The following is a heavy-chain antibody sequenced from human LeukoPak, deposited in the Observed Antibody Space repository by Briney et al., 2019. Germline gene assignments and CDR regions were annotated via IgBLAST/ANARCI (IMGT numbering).Heavy chain of an antibody. V-gene: IGHV3-9*01. CDR1: GFTFDDYA. Sequence: GGSLRLSCAASGFTFDDYAMHWVRQAPGKGLEWVSGISWNGGNIGYADSVKGRFIISRDNAKNSLYLQMNSLRAEDTAVYYCTTDKWGSSKYWGQGTLVTVSS. J-gene: IGHJ4*02. D-gene: IGHD6-6*01. CDR3: TTDKWGSSKY. CDR2: ISWNGGNI.